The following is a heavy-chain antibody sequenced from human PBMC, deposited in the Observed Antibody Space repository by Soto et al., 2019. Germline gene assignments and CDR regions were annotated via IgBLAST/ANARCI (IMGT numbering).Heavy chain of an antibody. V-gene: IGHV3-48*03. Sequence: GCMRLSCAASGFTLSSFEMDWVRQAPGKGREGGSYISSSGSTIYYADPVKGRFTISRDNAKNSLYLQMNSLRAEDTAVYYCARALDTANYYYYYGMDVWGQGTTVTVSS. CDR3: ARALDTANYYYYYGMDV. D-gene: IGHD5-18*01. J-gene: IGHJ6*02. CDR2: ISSSGSTI. CDR1: GFTLSSFE.